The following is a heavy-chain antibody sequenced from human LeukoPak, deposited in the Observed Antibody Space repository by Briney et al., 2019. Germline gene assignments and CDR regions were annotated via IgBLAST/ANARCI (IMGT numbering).Heavy chain of an antibody. D-gene: IGHD2-2*02. CDR3: ARLGGHCSSSSCYNGYMDV. V-gene: IGHV3-48*01. CDR1: GFSFSSYS. Sequence: GGSLRLSCEVSGFSFSSYSMNWVRQAPGKGLEWVSYISGSSVIYYADSVKGRFTVSRDNAKDSLYLQMNSLRAEDTAVYYCARLGGHCSSSSCYNGYMDVWGKGTTVTVSS. CDR2: ISGSSVI. J-gene: IGHJ6*03.